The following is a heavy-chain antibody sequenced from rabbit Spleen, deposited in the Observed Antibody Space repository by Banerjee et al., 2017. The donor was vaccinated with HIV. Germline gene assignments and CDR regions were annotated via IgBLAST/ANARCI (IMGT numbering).Heavy chain of an antibody. Sequence: QSLEESGGDLVKPGASLTLTCIASGVSFSGDSYMCWVRQTPGKGLEWIACIELGSSGFTYFASWAKGRFTISKTSSTTVTLQMTRLTAADTATYFCARDTSSSFSSYGMDLWGPGTLVTVS. V-gene: IGHV1S40*01. CDR1: GVSFSGDSY. CDR2: IELGSSGFT. J-gene: IGHJ6*01. CDR3: ARDTSSSFSSYGMDL. D-gene: IGHD1-1*01.